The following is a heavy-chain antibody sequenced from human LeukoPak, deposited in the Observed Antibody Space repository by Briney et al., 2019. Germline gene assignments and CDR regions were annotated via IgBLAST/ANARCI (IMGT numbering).Heavy chain of an antibody. V-gene: IGHV3-7*03. CDR1: GFTFSSYW. CDR2: IKEDGSEK. Sequence: GGSLRLSCAATGFTFSSYWMTWVRQAPGKGLEWVANIKEDGSEKYYVDSVKGRITISRDNAKNSLYLQMNSLRAEDTAVYYCARAGYSSGWYRGKYYYYGMDAWGQGTTVTVSS. D-gene: IGHD6-19*01. J-gene: IGHJ6*02. CDR3: ARAGYSSGWYRGKYYYYGMDA.